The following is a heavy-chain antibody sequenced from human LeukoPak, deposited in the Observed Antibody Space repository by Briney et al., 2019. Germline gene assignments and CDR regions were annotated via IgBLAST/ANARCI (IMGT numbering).Heavy chain of an antibody. Sequence: GGALRLSCAASGFSFSSYSMSWGRQGPGKGLEWVSYISSSSSTIYYADSVKGRFTISRDNAKNSLYLQMNSLRAEDTAVYYCARHVVAVGFDYWGQGTLVTVSS. D-gene: IGHD3-22*01. CDR3: ARHVVAVGFDY. CDR1: GFSFSSYS. CDR2: ISSSSSTI. V-gene: IGHV3-48*01. J-gene: IGHJ4*02.